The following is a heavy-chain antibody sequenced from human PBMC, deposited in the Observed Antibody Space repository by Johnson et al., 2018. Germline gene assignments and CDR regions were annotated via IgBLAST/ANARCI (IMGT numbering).Heavy chain of an antibody. J-gene: IGHJ6*03. V-gene: IGHV1-8*01. D-gene: IGHD6-13*01. Sequence: QVQLVQSGAEVKKPGASVKVSCKASGYTFTSYDINWVRQAPGQGLEWMGWMNPNSGNTGYAQNFQGRVTMTRATSISTAYRELSSLRSEDTAGYYCARGGIAEAGYYMDVGGKGTTVTGSS. CDR1: GYTFTSYD. CDR3: ARGGIAEAGYYMDV. CDR2: MNPNSGNT.